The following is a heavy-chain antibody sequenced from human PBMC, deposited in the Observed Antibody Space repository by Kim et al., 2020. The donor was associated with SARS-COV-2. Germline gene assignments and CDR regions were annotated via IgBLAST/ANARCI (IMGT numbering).Heavy chain of an antibody. D-gene: IGHD3-3*01. CDR1: GGSIISSNFY. J-gene: IGHJ4*02. V-gene: IGHV4-39*01. CDR2: VYYTGKT. Sequence: SETLSLTCTVSGGSIISSNFYWGWIRQPPGKGLEWIGSVYYTGKTYYNESLKSRVTISVDTSKNHFSLRLSSVTASDTAVYYCARHSDHFGSGIIDYWGQGSPVPVSS. CDR3: ARHSDHFGSGIIDY.